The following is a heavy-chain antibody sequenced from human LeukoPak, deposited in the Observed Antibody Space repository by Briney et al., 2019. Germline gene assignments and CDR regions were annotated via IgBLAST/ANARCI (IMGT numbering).Heavy chain of an antibody. Sequence: GGSLRLSCAASGFSFSSNAMSWVRQAPGKGLEWVSATINSGGSTHYADSVKGRFTVSRDNSKNMLYLQMNSLRAEDTALYYCAKDIYGDYGGLDYWGQGTLVTVSS. V-gene: IGHV3-23*01. CDR3: AKDIYGDYGGLDY. CDR1: GFSFSSNA. J-gene: IGHJ4*02. D-gene: IGHD4-17*01. CDR2: TINSGGST.